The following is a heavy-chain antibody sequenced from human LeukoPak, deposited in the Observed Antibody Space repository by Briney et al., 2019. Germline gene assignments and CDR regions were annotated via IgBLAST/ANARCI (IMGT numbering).Heavy chain of an antibody. D-gene: IGHD5-18*01. Sequence: GGPLRLSCTASGFSFSSYSMNWVRKAPGKGLEWVSSISRTSSYIRYPDSVMGRFTISRDNAKNSLYLQMNSLRAEDTAVYYCARGVNTAMAIDYWGQGTQVTVSS. V-gene: IGHV3-21*01. CDR2: ISRTSSYI. J-gene: IGHJ4*02. CDR1: GFSFSSYS. CDR3: ARGVNTAMAIDY.